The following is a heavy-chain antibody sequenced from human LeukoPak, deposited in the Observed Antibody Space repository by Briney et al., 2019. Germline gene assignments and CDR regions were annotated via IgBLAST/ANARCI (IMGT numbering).Heavy chain of an antibody. D-gene: IGHD3-10*01. CDR2: ISAYNGNT. J-gene: IGHJ3*02. CDR3: ASQLGEFLPYGAFDI. Sequence: ASVKVFCKASGYTFTSYGISWVRQAPGQGLEWMGWISAYNGNTNYAQKLQGRVTMTTDTSTSTAYMELRSLRSDDTAVYYCASQLGEFLPYGAFDIWGQGTMVTVSS. V-gene: IGHV1-18*01. CDR1: GYTFTSYG.